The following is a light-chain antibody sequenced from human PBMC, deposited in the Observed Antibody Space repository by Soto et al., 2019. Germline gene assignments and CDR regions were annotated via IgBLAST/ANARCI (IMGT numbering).Light chain of an antibody. Sequence: EIVMTQSPATLPVSPGETATLSCRASQSVRSNLAWYQQKPGQAPRLVIYEASTRATGFPARFSGSGSGTEFTLTINSLQSDDFATYYCQQYDKSPPWTFGQGTKVDIK. V-gene: IGKV3-15*01. CDR1: QSVRSN. CDR2: EAS. CDR3: QQYDKSPPWT. J-gene: IGKJ1*01.